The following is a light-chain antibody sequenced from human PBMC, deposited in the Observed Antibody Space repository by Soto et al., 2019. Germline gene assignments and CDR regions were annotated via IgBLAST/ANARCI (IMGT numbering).Light chain of an antibody. CDR1: SSNVGSYY. V-gene: IGLV1-47*01. CDR3: AAWDDRLSGPGVV. J-gene: IGLJ2*01. Sequence: QSALTQPPSASGTPGQRVTISCSGSSSNVGSYYVYWYQQLPGTAPKLLIYRNNQRPSGVPDRFSGSKSGTSASLAISGLRSEDEADYCCAAWDDRLSGPGVVFGGGTKLTVL. CDR2: RNN.